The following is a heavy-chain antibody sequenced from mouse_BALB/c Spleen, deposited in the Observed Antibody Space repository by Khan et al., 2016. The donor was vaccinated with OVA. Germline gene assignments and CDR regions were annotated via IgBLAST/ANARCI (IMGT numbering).Heavy chain of an antibody. J-gene: IGHJ2*01. CDR1: GYSFTGYF. CDR2: INPHIGET. CDR3: TRIYRSDFDY. D-gene: IGHD1-1*01. V-gene: IGHV1-20*02. Sequence: EVQLQESGPELVRPGASVKISCKASGYSFTGYFMNWVMQSHGKSLEWIGRINPHIGETFYNQRFKDKATLTVDESSSIAHMELQNLASEDSAVYYCTRIYRSDFDYWGQGTTLTVSS.